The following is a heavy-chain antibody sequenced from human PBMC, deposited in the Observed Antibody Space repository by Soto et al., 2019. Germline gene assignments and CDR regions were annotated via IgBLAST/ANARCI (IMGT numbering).Heavy chain of an antibody. CDR2: ISGSGGST. Sequence: PGGSLRLSCAASGFTFSSYAMSWVRQAPGKGLEWVSAISGSGGSTYYADSVKGRFTISRDNSKNTLYLQMNSLRAEDTAVYYCAKSGYCSSTSCDYYYYYGMDVWGQGTTVTVS. CDR1: GFTFSSYA. V-gene: IGHV3-23*01. CDR3: AKSGYCSSTSCDYYYYYGMDV. D-gene: IGHD2-2*01. J-gene: IGHJ6*02.